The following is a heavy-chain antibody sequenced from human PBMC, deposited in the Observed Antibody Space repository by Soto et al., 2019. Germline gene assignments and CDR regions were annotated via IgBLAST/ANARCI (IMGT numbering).Heavy chain of an antibody. CDR1: GYTFTSYA. CDR2: INAGNGNT. D-gene: IGHD2-15*01. J-gene: IGHJ4*02. Sequence: GASVKVSCKASGYTFTSYAMHWVRQAPGQRLEWMGWINAGNGNTKYSQKFQGRVTITRDTSASTAYMELSSLRSEDTAVYYCARSAHCSGGSCYSPFDYWGQGTLVTVSS. V-gene: IGHV1-3*01. CDR3: ARSAHCSGGSCYSPFDY.